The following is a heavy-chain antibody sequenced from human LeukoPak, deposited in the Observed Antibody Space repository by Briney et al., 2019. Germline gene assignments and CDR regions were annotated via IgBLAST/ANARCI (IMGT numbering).Heavy chain of an antibody. Sequence: ASVKVSCKASGYIFTGYYIHWVRQAPGRGLEWMGWIDPNSGGTDYAQKFQGRVTMTRDTSIATAYMDLSRLISDDTAVYYCARDREGLAYFDFWGQGTLVTVSS. CDR1: GYIFTGYY. J-gene: IGHJ4*02. CDR3: ARDREGLAYFDF. CDR2: IDPNSGGT. V-gene: IGHV1-2*02. D-gene: IGHD3/OR15-3a*01.